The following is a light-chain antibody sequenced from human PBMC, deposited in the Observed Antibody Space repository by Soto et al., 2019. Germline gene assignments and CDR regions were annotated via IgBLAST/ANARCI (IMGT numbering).Light chain of an antibody. CDR1: QSIRHY. V-gene: IGKV1-5*01. J-gene: IGKJ1*01. CDR2: GAS. CDR3: QHHNSYSQT. Sequence: DLQMTQSAPTLSATVGDRVTITCRASQSIRHYLAWYQQMPGKAPKRLIYGASTLQSGVPSRFSGSGSGTEFTLTISSLQPDDFGTYFCQHHNSYSQTFGQGTKV.